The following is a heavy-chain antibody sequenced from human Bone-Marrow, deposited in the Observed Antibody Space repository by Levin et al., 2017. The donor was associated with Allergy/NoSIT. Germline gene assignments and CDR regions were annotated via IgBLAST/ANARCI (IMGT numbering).Heavy chain of an antibody. V-gene: IGHV3-23*01. CDR3: AKDPRRGWGRDAFDI. Sequence: ETLSLTCAASGFTFSSYAMSWVRQAPGKGLEWVSAISGSGGSTYYADSVKGRFTISRDNSKNTLYLQMNSLRAEDTAVYYCAKDPRRGWGRDAFDIWGQGTMVTVSS. D-gene: IGHD2-15*01. CDR1: GFTFSSYA. J-gene: IGHJ3*02. CDR2: ISGSGGST.